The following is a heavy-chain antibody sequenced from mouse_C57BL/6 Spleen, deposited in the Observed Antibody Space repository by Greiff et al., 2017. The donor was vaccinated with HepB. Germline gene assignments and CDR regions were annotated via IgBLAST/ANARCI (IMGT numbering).Heavy chain of an antibody. Sequence: VQLQQSGAELARPGASVKMSCKASGYTFTSYTMHWVKQRPGQGLEWIGYINPSSGYTKYNQKFKDKATLTAAKSSSTAYMQRSSLTSDDSAVYYGARQGGKYYGSSPDYWGQGTTLTVSS. CDR2: INPSSGYT. CDR3: ARQGGKYYGSSPDY. CDR1: GYTFTSYT. V-gene: IGHV1-4*01. D-gene: IGHD1-1*01. J-gene: IGHJ2*01.